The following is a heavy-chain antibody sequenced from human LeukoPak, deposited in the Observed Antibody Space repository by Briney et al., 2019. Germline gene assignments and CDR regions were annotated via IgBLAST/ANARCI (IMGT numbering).Heavy chain of an antibody. CDR3: AKVGVAQFDY. D-gene: IGHD3-16*01. CDR2: INPNSGDT. CDR1: GYTFTSFD. J-gene: IGHJ4*02. Sequence: GASVKVSCKASGYTFTSFDINWVRQAPGQGLEWMGWINPNSGDTDYAQKFQGRVTMTRDTSINTAYMELSRVRSDDTAVYYCAKVGVAQFDYWGQGTLVTVSS. V-gene: IGHV1-2*02.